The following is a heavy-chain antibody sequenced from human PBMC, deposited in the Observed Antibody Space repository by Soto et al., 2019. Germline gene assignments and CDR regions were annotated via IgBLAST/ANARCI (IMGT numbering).Heavy chain of an antibody. CDR2: IWFDESKK. CDR1: GFSFSTYA. D-gene: IGHD6-19*01. V-gene: IGHV3-33*08. Sequence: LRLSCAASGFSFSTYAMHWVRQAPGKGLEWVAGIWFDESKKYFGDSVKGRFTISRGNSKKTLYLQMSSLRVEDTGVYYCARGKTDSSRVLYYGMDVWGQGTTVTVSS. CDR3: ARGKTDSSRVLYYGMDV. J-gene: IGHJ6*02.